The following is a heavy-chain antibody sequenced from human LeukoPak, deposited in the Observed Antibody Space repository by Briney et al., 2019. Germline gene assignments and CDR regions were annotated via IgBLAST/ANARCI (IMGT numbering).Heavy chain of an antibody. Sequence: SQTLSLTCTVSGGSISSGDYYWSWIRQPPGKGLEWIGYIYYSGSTYYNPSLKSRVTMSVDTSKNHFTLKLNSVTAADTAVYSCAGHKYYNFWGSFNWFDPWGQGILVTVSS. CDR1: GGSISSGDYY. D-gene: IGHD3-3*01. CDR2: IYYSGST. CDR3: AGHKYYNFWGSFNWFDP. V-gene: IGHV4-30-4*08. J-gene: IGHJ5*02.